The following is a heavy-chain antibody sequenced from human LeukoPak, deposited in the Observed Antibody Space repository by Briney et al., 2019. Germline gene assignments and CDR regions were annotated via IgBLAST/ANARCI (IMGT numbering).Heavy chain of an antibody. CDR2: IIPILGIA. CDR3: ARQGGYYLDY. CDR1: GDTFSRYT. J-gene: IGHJ4*02. V-gene: IGHV1-69*02. D-gene: IGHD2-15*01. Sequence: SVKVSCKASGDTFSRYTISWVRQAPGQGLEWMGRIIPILGIANHAQKFQGRVTITADKSTGTAYMELSSLRSVDTAVYYCARQGGYYLDYWGQGTLVTVSS.